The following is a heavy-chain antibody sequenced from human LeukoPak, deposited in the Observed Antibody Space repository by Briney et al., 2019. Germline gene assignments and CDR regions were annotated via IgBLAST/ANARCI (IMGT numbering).Heavy chain of an antibody. J-gene: IGHJ3*02. V-gene: IGHV4-39*01. CDR3: ARHSRSAYTGYENAFDI. CDR1: GDSISSSSYC. CDR2: IYNSANT. D-gene: IGHD5-12*01. Sequence: TSETLSLTCTVSGDSISSSSYCRDWIRQPPGKGLEWIGNIYNSANTHYNPSLKTRITMSVDTSKNQFSLKLNSVTAADTGIYYCARHSRSAYTGYENAFDICGQGTMVTVSS.